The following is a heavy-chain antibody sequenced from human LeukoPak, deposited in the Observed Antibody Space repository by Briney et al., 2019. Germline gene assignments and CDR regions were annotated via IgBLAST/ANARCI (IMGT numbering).Heavy chain of an antibody. CDR3: ARDYRDFHWFDL. J-gene: IGHJ5*02. Sequence: GGSLRLSCAASGFTVSSSYMSWVRQAPGKGLEWVSLIYSGGNTYYADSVKDRFTISRDNSKNTLYLQMNGLRAEDTAGYYCARDYRDFHWFDLWGQGTRVTVSS. CDR2: IYSGGNT. CDR1: GFTVSSSY. V-gene: IGHV3-66*01. D-gene: IGHD4-17*01.